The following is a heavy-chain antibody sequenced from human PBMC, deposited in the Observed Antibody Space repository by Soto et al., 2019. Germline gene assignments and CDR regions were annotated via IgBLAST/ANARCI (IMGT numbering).Heavy chain of an antibody. CDR2: ISSSSSTI. Sequence: VSLRLSCAASGFTFSSYSMNWVRQAPGKGLEWVSYISSSSSTIYYADSVKGRFTISRDNAKNSLYLQMNSLRDEDAAVYYCARAPSVKAAVLYYGMDVWGQGNTVTVSS. CDR1: GFTFSSYS. D-gene: IGHD2-15*01. V-gene: IGHV3-48*02. J-gene: IGHJ6*02. CDR3: ARAPSVKAAVLYYGMDV.